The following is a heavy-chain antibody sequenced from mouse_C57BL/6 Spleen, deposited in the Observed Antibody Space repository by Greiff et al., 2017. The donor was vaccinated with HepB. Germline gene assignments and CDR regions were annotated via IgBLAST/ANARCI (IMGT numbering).Heavy chain of an antibody. V-gene: IGHV1-64*01. CDR1: GYTFTSYW. Sequence: QVHVKQSGAELVKPGASVKLSCKASGYTFTSYWMHWVKQRPGQGLEWIGMINPNSGSTNYNEKFKSKATLNVDKSSSTAYMQLSSLTSEDSAVYYCARSAYSNTLFDYWGQGTTLTVSS. J-gene: IGHJ2*01. D-gene: IGHD2-5*01. CDR3: ARSAYSNTLFDY. CDR2: INPNSGST.